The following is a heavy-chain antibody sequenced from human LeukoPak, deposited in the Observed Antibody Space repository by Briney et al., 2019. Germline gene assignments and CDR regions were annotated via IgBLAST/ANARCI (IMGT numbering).Heavy chain of an antibody. CDR3: ARSFIGSSSRDYYYMDV. Sequence: ASVKVSCKASGYTFTGYYVHWVRQAPGQGLEWMGWINPNSGGTNYAQKFQGRVTMTRDTSISTAYMELSRLRSDDTAVYYCARSFIGSSSRDYYYMDVWGKGTTVTVSS. CDR1: GYTFTGYY. D-gene: IGHD6-6*01. J-gene: IGHJ6*03. V-gene: IGHV1-2*02. CDR2: INPNSGGT.